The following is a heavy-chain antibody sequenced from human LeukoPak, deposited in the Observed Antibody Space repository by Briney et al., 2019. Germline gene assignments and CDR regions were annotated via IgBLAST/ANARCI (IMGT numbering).Heavy chain of an antibody. D-gene: IGHD3-10*01. V-gene: IGHV3-21*01. J-gene: IGHJ5*02. CDR3: ARVSSIRLWFGELYWFDP. CDR1: GFTFSSYS. Sequence: GGSLRLSCAASGFTFSSYSMNWVRQAPGKGLEWVSSISSSSSYIYYADSVKGRFTISRDNAKNSLYLQMNSLRAEDTAVYYCARVSSIRLWFGELYWFDPWGQGTLVTVSS. CDR2: ISSSSSYI.